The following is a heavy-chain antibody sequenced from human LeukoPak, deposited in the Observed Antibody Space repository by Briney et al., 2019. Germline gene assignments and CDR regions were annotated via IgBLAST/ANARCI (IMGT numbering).Heavy chain of an antibody. CDR2: LTGSGRTT. D-gene: IGHD1-14*01. CDR3: APGGNWFDP. Sequence: GGSLRLSCVTSGFTFSVYPMTWVRQVRGKGLEWVSSLTGSGRTTQYADFVKGRFTISRDNSKNTLYLQMNSLRAEDTAVYYCAPGGNWFDPWGQGTLVTVSS. J-gene: IGHJ5*02. CDR1: GFTFSVYP. V-gene: IGHV3-23*01.